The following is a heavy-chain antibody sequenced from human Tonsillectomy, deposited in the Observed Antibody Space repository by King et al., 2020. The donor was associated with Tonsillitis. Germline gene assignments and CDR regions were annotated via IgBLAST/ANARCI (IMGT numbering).Heavy chain of an antibody. CDR1: GGSISNYY. J-gene: IGHJ5*02. Sequence: VQLQESGPGLVKPSETLSLTCTVSGGSISNYYWTWIRQPPGKGLEWIGHIDDSGSTNYNPTLKSRVTISLDTSKNQLSLNLNSVTAADTAVYYCARESGGWFGEVFINWVDPWGQGTLVTVSS. V-gene: IGHV4-59*01. CDR2: IDDSGST. CDR3: ARESGGWFGEVFINWVDP. D-gene: IGHD3-10*01.